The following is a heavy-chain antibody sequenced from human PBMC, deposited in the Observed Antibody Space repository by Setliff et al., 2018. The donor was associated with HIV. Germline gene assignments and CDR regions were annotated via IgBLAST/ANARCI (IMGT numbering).Heavy chain of an antibody. J-gene: IGHJ4*02. Sequence: PSETLSLTCAVYGGSFNGYSWTWIRQSPGKGLEWIGEINHRGSTNYNPSLKSRVTVSVDTSKKQFSLKLRSVTAADTAVYYCARRRDGYNSAPWRNDYWGQGTLVTVSS. CDR3: ARRRDGYNSAPWRNDY. CDR2: INHRGST. V-gene: IGHV4-34*01. D-gene: IGHD5-12*01. CDR1: GGSFNGYS.